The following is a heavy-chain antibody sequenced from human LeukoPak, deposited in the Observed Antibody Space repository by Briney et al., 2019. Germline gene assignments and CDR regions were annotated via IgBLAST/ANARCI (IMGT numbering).Heavy chain of an antibody. Sequence: ASVKVSCKAFGYTFTGDYMHWVRQTPGQGLEWMGWINPNSGGTNYAQKFQGRVTMTRDTSISTAYMELSRLRSDDTAVYYCARDREWLRPTNAFDIWGQGTMVTVSS. J-gene: IGHJ3*02. D-gene: IGHD5-12*01. CDR1: GYTFTGDY. CDR3: ARDREWLRPTNAFDI. V-gene: IGHV1-2*02. CDR2: INPNSGGT.